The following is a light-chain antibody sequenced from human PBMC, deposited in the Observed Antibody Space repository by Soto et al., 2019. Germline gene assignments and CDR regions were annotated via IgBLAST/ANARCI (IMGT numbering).Light chain of an antibody. CDR3: QQRSNWPPT. Sequence: EIVLTQSPATLSLSPGERATLSCRASQSVSSNLAWYQQKPGQAPRLLIYDASNRATGIPARFSGSGSGTDLTLTISSLEPEDFAVYYCQQRSNWPPTFGQGTKVEIK. CDR1: QSVSSN. J-gene: IGKJ1*01. CDR2: DAS. V-gene: IGKV3-11*01.